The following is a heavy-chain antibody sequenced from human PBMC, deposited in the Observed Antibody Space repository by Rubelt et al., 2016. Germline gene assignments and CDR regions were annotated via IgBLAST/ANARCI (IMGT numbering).Heavy chain of an antibody. CDR3: ARDYSSRWTYCFDH. V-gene: IGHV3-30*04. D-gene: IGHD6-13*01. J-gene: IGHJ4*02. CDR2: VSYDGSNK. CDR1: GFTLSSYA. Sequence: PGRSLRLSCAASGFTLSSYAMHWVRQAPGKGLEWVAVVSYDGSNKYYADSVKGRFTISRDNSKNTLYLQMNSLSAEDTAVYYCARDYSSRWTYCFDHWGQGTLVTVSS.